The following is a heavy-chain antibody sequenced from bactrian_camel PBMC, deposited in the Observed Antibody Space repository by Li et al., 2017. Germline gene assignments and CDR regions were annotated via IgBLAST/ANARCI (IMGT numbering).Heavy chain of an antibody. Sequence: HVQLVESGGGLVQPGGSLRLSCAASGFIFSRYAMGWVRQAPGKGLEWVSDINAYDVTYYADSVKGRFTISRDNAENTMYLQLNSLKTEDTAMYYCAKYICSGRGTCYGMDYWGKGTQVTVS. CDR2: INAYDVT. J-gene: IGHJ7*01. V-gene: IGHV3S9*01. D-gene: IGHD5*01. CDR1: GFIFSRYA.